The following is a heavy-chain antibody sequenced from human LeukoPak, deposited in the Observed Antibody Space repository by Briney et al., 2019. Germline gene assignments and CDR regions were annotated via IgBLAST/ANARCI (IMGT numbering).Heavy chain of an antibody. D-gene: IGHD3-22*01. CDR1: GFIFSSYG. V-gene: IGHV3-30*02. J-gene: IGHJ4*02. Sequence: PGGSLRLSCAASGFIFSSYGMHWVRQAPGKGLEWVAFIRYDGSKKYYADSVKGRFTISRDNSKNTLYLQMNSLRAEDTAVYYCARDPRDSSGSVSPDYWGQGTLVTVSS. CDR2: IRYDGSKK. CDR3: ARDPRDSSGSVSPDY.